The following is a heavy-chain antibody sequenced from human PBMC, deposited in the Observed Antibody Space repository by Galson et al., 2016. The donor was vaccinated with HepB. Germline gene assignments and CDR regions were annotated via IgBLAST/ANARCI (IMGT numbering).Heavy chain of an antibody. J-gene: IGHJ6*03. CDR3: ATGIVVAGKYYYYYMDV. Sequence: SETLSLTCIVSGGSISRDYYWGWIRQPPGRGLEWIGSIYSNEDTYYNPSVKSRVTISVYTSKNQFSLRLNSVTAADTGVYYCATGIVVAGKYYYYYMDVWGKGTTVTVSS. CDR1: GGSISRDYY. V-gene: IGHV4-39*01. D-gene: IGHD6-19*01. CDR2: IYSNEDT.